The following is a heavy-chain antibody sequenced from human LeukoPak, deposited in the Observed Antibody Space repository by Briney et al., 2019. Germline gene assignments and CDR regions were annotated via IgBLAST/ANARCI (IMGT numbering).Heavy chain of an antibody. CDR2: ISGSGGST. CDR3: AKVAGPLEFWGFEAGVWSFDY. Sequence: TGGSLRLSCAASGFTFSSYAMSWARQAPGKGLEWVSAISGSGGSTYYADSVKGRFTISRDNSKNTLYLQMNSLRAEDTAVYYCAKVAGPLEFWGFEAGVWSFDYWGQGTLVTVSS. D-gene: IGHD7-27*01. CDR1: GFTFSSYA. V-gene: IGHV3-23*01. J-gene: IGHJ4*02.